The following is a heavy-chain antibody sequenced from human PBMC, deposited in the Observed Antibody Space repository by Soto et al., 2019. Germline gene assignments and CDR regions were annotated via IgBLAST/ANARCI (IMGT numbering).Heavy chain of an antibody. J-gene: IGHJ4*02. CDR1: GFTFSSYA. D-gene: IGHD1-26*01. CDR2: ISYDGSNK. Sequence: SGGSLRCSCAASGFTFSSYARHWVRQAPGKGLEWLAVISYDGSNKYYAVSVKGRFTISRDNSKNTLYLQMNSLRAEDTAVYYCARDSLRWSGSYYVNYWGQGTLVTVSS. CDR3: ARDSLRWSGSYYVNY. V-gene: IGHV3-30-3*01.